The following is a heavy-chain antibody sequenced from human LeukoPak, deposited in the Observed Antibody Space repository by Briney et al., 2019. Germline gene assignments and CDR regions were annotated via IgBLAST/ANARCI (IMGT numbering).Heavy chain of an antibody. Sequence: SETLSLTCAVYGGSFSGYYWSWIRQPPGKGLEWIGEINHSGSTNYNPSLKSRVTISVDTSKNQFSLKLSSVTAADTAVYYWARTYYYGSGSYRPPRGYFQHWGQGTLVTVSS. D-gene: IGHD3-10*01. CDR1: GGSFSGYY. CDR2: INHSGST. J-gene: IGHJ1*01. CDR3: ARTYYYGSGSYRPPRGYFQH. V-gene: IGHV4-34*01.